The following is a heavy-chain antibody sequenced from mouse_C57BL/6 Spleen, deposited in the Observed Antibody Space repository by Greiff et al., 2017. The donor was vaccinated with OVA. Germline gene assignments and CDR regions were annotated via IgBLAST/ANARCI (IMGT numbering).Heavy chain of an antibody. J-gene: IGHJ2*01. CDR3: ARTAQAMWDLDY. Sequence: VQLQQPGAELVRPGSSVKLSCKASGYTFTSYWMDWVKQRPGQGLEWIGTIYPSDSETHYNQKFKDKATLTVDKSSSTAYMQLSSLTSEDSAVYYCARTAQAMWDLDYWGQGTTLTVSS. D-gene: IGHD3-2*02. CDR2: IYPSDSET. CDR1: GYTFTSYW. V-gene: IGHV1-61*01.